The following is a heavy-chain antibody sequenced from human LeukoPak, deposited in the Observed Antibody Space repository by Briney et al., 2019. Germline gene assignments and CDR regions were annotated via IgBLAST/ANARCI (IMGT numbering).Heavy chain of an antibody. CDR2: INSDGSST. CDR3: ASLGEGYYYDSSGHFLFDY. Sequence: GGSLRLSCAASGFTFDDYAMHWVRQAPGKGLEWVSRINSDGSSTSYADSVKGRFTISRDNAKNTLYLQMNSLRAEDTAVYYCASLGEGYYYDSSGHFLFDYWGQGTLVTVSS. D-gene: IGHD3-22*01. CDR1: GFTFDDYA. V-gene: IGHV3-74*01. J-gene: IGHJ4*02.